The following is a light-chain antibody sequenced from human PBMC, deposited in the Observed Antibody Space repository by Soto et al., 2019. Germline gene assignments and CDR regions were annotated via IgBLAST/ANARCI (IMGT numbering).Light chain of an antibody. J-gene: IGKJ3*01. CDR3: QKTYTTPFS. CDR1: QTISNY. Sequence: DIQMTQSPSSLSASVGDRVTINCRASQTISNYLNWYQEKPGKAPKLLIYAASNLQSGVPSRFSGSGSGTEFTLTISTLQPEDFANYYCQKTYTTPFSFDPGTKVDI. V-gene: IGKV1-39*01. CDR2: AAS.